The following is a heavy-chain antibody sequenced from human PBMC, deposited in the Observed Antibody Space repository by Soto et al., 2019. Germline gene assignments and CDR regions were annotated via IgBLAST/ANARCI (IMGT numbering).Heavy chain of an antibody. Sequence: ASVKVSCKASGNTFASHGFSWVRQAPGQGLEWMGWISGFNGQTNYALKFQGRVTLTTDTSTSTAYMELRSLRSDDTAVYFCARVDPRGVAVVRDYWGQGTLVTVS. V-gene: IGHV1-18*01. CDR2: ISGFNGQT. D-gene: IGHD3-10*01. J-gene: IGHJ4*02. CDR3: ARVDPRGVAVVRDY. CDR1: GNTFASHG.